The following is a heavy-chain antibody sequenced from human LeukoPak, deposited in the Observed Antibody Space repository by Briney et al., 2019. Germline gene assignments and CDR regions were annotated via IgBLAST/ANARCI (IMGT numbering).Heavy chain of an antibody. Sequence: SVKVSCKASGGTFSSYAISWVRQAPGQGLEWMGRIIPIFGIANYAQKFQGRVTITADKSTSTADMELSSLRSEDTAVYYCARDYYDSSGPPLDYWGQGTLVSVSS. D-gene: IGHD3-22*01. V-gene: IGHV1-69*04. CDR1: GGTFSSYA. CDR2: IIPIFGIA. J-gene: IGHJ4*02. CDR3: ARDYYDSSGPPLDY.